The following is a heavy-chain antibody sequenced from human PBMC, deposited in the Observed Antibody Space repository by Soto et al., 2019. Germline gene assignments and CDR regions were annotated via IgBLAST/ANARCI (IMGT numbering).Heavy chain of an antibody. D-gene: IGHD4-17*01. CDR3: ARVGYGDYGIGYYFDF. V-gene: IGHV4-30-4*01. J-gene: IGHJ4*02. Sequence: PSETLSLTCSVSGASIRDGDYYWSWLRQPPGKGLEWIGSIDYTGGTHYNPTLTGPDSMSVDTSANQFSVKMNYVTAADSAVYYCARVGYGDYGIGYYFDFWGPGILVTVSS. CDR1: GASIRDGDYY. CDR2: IDYTGGT.